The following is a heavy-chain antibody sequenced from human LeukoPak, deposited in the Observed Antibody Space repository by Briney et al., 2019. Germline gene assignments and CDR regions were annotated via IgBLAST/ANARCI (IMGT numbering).Heavy chain of an antibody. V-gene: IGHV3-21*01. J-gene: IGHJ3*02. D-gene: IGHD4-17*01. CDR2: ISSSSSYI. CDR3: ARDGATTDAFDI. Sequence: GGSLRLSCAASGFTFSSYSMNWVRQAPGKGLEWVSSISSSSSYIYYADSVKGRFTISRDNAKNSLYLQMNSLRAEDTAVYYCARDGATTDAFDIWGQGTMVTVSS. CDR1: GFTFSSYS.